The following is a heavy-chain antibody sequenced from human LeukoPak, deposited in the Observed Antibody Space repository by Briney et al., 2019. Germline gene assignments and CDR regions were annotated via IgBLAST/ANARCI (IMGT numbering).Heavy chain of an antibody. CDR3: ARDIEAAGLFLDY. D-gene: IGHD6-13*01. CDR2: MKYDGGEK. J-gene: IGHJ4*02. CDR1: GFTFSSYW. V-gene: IGHV3-7*01. Sequence: GGSLRLSCAASGFTFSSYWMSWDRQAPGKGLEWVANMKYDGGEKYYVDSVKGRFTISRDNAKNSLYLQMNSLRAEDTAVYYCARDIEAAGLFLDYWGQGTLVTVSS.